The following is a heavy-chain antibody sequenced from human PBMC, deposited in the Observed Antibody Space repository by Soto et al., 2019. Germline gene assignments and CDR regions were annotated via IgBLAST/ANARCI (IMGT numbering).Heavy chain of an antibody. CDR3: GRDNCSGGSCYYVDY. CDR1: GFTFSSYS. Sequence: EVQLVESGGGLVQPGGSLRLSCAASGFTFSSYSMNWVRQAPGKGLEWVSYISSSSSTIYYADSVKGRFTISRDNAKNSLYLQMNSLRAEDTAVYYCGRDNCSGGSCYYVDYWGQGTLVTVSS. D-gene: IGHD2-15*01. J-gene: IGHJ4*02. CDR2: ISSSSSTI. V-gene: IGHV3-48*01.